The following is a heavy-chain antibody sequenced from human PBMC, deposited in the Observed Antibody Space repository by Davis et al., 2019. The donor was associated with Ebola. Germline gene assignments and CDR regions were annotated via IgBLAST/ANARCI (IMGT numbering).Heavy chain of an antibody. V-gene: IGHV3-23*01. Sequence: ETLSLTCAVYGGSFSGYYWSWVRQAPGKGLEWVSAISGSGGSTYYADSVKGRFTISRDNSKNTLYLQMNSLRAEDTAVYYCARAAEDGYNWFDPWGQGTLVTVSS. D-gene: IGHD5-24*01. CDR2: ISGSGGST. J-gene: IGHJ5*02. CDR3: ARAAEDGYNWFDP. CDR1: GGSFSGYY.